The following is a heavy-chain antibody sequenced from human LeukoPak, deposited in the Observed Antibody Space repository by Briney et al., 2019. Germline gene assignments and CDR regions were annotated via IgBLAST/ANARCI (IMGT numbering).Heavy chain of an antibody. CDR1: GGSLSGYY. J-gene: IGHJ6*02. CDR2: INHTGDT. D-gene: IGHD4-23*01. Sequence: SETLSLTCTVHGGSLSGYYCNWIRQPPGKGLEWIGEINHTGDTNYSPSLKSRLTISLDTSKKQFSLKLSSVTAADTAVYYCARGWRAYGGNGMDVWGQGTTVTVSS. CDR3: ARGWRAYGGNGMDV. V-gene: IGHV4-34*01.